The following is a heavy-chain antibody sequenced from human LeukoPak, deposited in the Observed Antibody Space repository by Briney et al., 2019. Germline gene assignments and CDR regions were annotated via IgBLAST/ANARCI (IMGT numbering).Heavy chain of an antibody. CDR2: IIPIFGIA. J-gene: IGHJ3*02. CDR1: GYTFTGYY. D-gene: IGHD3-22*01. CDR3: ARHLPGITMIVVVGYAFDI. V-gene: IGHV1-69*02. Sequence: ASVKVSCKASGYTFTGYYMHWVRQAPGQGLEWMGRIIPIFGIANYAQKFQGRVTITADKSTSTAYMELSSLRSEDTAVYYCARHLPGITMIVVVGYAFDIWGQGTMVTVSS.